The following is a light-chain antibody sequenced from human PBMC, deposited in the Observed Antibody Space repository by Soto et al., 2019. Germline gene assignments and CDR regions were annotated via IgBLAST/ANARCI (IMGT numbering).Light chain of an antibody. Sequence: SVFTHSPCTLSLSPGTRSTLSCRPSQSVSSSYLAWYQQKPGQSPRLLIYGASSRATGIADRVTGSGSGTDFTLTISRLEAEDVAVYYCQQYRTFGQGTKVDIK. J-gene: IGKJ1*01. CDR3: QQYRT. CDR2: GAS. CDR1: QSVSSSY. V-gene: IGKV3-20*01.